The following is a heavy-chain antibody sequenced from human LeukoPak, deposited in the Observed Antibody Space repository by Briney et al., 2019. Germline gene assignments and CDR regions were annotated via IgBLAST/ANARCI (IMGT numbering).Heavy chain of an antibody. J-gene: IGHJ3*02. Sequence: ASVKVSCKASGYTFIDYYIHRVRQAPGQGLEWMGWINPNSGGTLYAQKFQGRVTMTTDTSISTAYMEVRWLRSEDTAVYYCARAGYSDYDYPLDGFDIWGQGTMVTVSS. CDR3: ARAGYSDYDYPLDGFDI. V-gene: IGHV1-2*02. CDR1: GYTFIDYY. CDR2: INPNSGGT. D-gene: IGHD5-12*01.